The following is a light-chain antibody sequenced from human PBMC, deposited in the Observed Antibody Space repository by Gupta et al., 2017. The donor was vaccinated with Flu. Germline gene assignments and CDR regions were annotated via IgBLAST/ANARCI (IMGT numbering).Light chain of an antibody. CDR1: QKIYSY. J-gene: IGKJ1*01. V-gene: IGKV1-39*01. Sequence: PSSLSASVGDRVTITCRAHQKIYSYINWYQQKPGKAPKLLINAASAVQSGVPSRFSGSGSGTEFTLTINGLQPEDFATYFCQQSYSTPWTFGLGTKVEVK. CDR3: QQSYSTPWT. CDR2: AAS.